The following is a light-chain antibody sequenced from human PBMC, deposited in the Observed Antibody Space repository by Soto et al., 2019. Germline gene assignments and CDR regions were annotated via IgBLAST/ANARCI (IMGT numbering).Light chain of an antibody. V-gene: IGKV1-5*03. CDR2: KAS. Sequence: DIQMTQSPSTLSASVGDRVTITCRAIQSISSWLAWYQQKPGQAPKLLIYKASTLQSGVPSRFSGSGSGTEFTLAISSLQPDDSATYYCQQYNDNWTFGQGTKVEIK. CDR3: QQYNDNWT. J-gene: IGKJ1*01. CDR1: QSISSW.